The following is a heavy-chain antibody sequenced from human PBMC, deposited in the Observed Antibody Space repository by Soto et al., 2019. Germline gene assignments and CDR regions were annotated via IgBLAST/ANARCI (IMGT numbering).Heavy chain of an antibody. CDR3: ATKLGYSSGWYGLGYYYYGMDV. CDR2: IYYSGST. Sequence: SETLSLTCLVSGGAISSSSYYWGWIRQPPGKGLEWIGSIYYSGSTYYNPSLKSRVTISVDTSKNQFSLKLSSVTAADTAVYYCATKLGYSSGWYGLGYYYYGMDVWGQGTTVTVSS. CDR1: GGAISSSSYY. J-gene: IGHJ6*02. D-gene: IGHD6-19*01. V-gene: IGHV4-39*01.